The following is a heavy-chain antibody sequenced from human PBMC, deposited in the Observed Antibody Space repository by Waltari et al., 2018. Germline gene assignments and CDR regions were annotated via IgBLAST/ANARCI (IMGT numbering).Heavy chain of an antibody. D-gene: IGHD2-21*01. Sequence: EVQLVESGGALVQPGGSLRLAGAASGLTFNKHWMSWVRQAPGKGLEWVASIKEDGSEANYLESVKGRFTISRDNAKNSLFLQMNSLRAEDTAVYYCSDPPSDFWGQGTQVIVSS. CDR1: GLTFNKHW. V-gene: IGHV3-7*03. CDR2: IKEDGSEA. CDR3: SDPPSDF. J-gene: IGHJ4*02.